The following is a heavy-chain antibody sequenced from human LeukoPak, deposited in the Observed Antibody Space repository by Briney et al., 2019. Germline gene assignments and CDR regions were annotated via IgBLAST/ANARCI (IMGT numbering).Heavy chain of an antibody. V-gene: IGHV4-34*01. D-gene: IGHD2-15*01. CDR1: GGSFSGYY. CDR3: AREGHIFCSGGSCYSVFRSGYYYYYMDV. Sequence: SETLSLTCAVYGGSFSGYYWSWIRQPPGKGLEWIGEINHSGSTNYNPSLKSRVTISVDTSKNQFSLKLSSVTAADTAVYYCAREGHIFCSGGSCYSVFRSGYYYYYMDVWGKGTTVTVSS. J-gene: IGHJ6*03. CDR2: INHSGST.